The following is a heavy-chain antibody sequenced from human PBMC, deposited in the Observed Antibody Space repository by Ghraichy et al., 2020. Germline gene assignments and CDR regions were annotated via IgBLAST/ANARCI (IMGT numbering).Heavy chain of an antibody. V-gene: IGHV4-59*11. CDR3: ARDGRMSGGSDF. J-gene: IGHJ3*01. D-gene: IGHD2-15*01. CDR1: GGSITSHY. CDR2: IYHTGST. Sequence: SKTRSLTCTVSGGSITSHYWSWIRQAPGKGLECLGYIYHTGSTNYNPSLRSRVTISVDTSKNQFSLKLRPVTAADTAVYFCARDGRMSGGSDFWGQGTLVTVSS.